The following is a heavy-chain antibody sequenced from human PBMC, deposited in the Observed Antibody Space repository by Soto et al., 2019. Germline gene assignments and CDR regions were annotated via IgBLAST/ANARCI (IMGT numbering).Heavy chain of an antibody. Sequence: QVPLVQSGAEVKKPGASVKVSCKASGYTFTGYYMHWVRQAPGQGLEWMGWINPNSGGTNYAQKFQGRVTMTRDTSISTAYMELSRLRSDDTAVYYCARESVVVAATPWFDPWGQGTLVTVSS. D-gene: IGHD2-15*01. V-gene: IGHV1-2*02. J-gene: IGHJ5*02. CDR3: ARESVVVAATPWFDP. CDR1: GYTFTGYY. CDR2: INPNSGGT.